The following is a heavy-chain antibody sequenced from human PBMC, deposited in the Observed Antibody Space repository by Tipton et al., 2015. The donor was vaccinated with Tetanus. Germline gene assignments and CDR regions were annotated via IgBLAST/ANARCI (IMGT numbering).Heavy chain of an antibody. CDR2: IHYSGYT. CDR1: GGSISSGDFY. CDR3: ARGGSYHTHPGD. D-gene: IGHD1-26*01. Sequence: TLSLTCAVSGGSISSGDFYWSWIRQSPGEGLEWIGYIHYSGYTYYNPPLKSRVTISVDTSKNQFSLQLSSVTAADTAVYYCARGGSYHTHPGDWGQGTLVTVSS. J-gene: IGHJ4*02. V-gene: IGHV4-30-4*01.